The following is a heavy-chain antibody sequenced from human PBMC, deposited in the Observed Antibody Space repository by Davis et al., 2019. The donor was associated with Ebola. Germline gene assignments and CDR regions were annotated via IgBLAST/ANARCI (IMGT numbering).Heavy chain of an antibody. D-gene: IGHD4-11*01. CDR2: ITSKTDGGTT. CDR3: TRHFHSNYFDY. Sequence: GESLKISCAASGFTFSNAWMTWVRQSPGKGLEWVGRITSKTDGGTTDYAAPVKGRFTISRDDSKNTLYLQMNSLKTEDTAVYYCTRHFHSNYFDYWGQGTLVTVSS. J-gene: IGHJ4*02. V-gene: IGHV3-15*01. CDR1: GFTFSNAW.